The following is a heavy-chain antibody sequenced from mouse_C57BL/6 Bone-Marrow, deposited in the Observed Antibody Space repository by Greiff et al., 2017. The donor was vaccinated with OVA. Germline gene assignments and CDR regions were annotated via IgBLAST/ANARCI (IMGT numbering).Heavy chain of an antibody. CDR3: TRKRVLLRPYYYAMDY. CDR2: IYPGNSDT. CDR1: GYTFTSYW. Sequence: SGTVLARPGASVKMSCKTSGYTFTSYWMHWVKQRPGQGLEWIGAIYPGNSDTSYNQKFKGKAKLTAVTSASTAYMELSSLTNEDSAVYYCTRKRVLLRPYYYAMDYWGQGTSVTVSS. D-gene: IGHD1-1*01. J-gene: IGHJ4*01. V-gene: IGHV1-5*01.